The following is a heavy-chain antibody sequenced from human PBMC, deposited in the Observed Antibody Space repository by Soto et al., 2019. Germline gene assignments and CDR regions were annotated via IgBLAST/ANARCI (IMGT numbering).Heavy chain of an antibody. CDR3: ARDRGYCSGGSCAGTQYYFDY. CDR1: GGTFSSYT. J-gene: IGHJ4*02. V-gene: IGHV1-69*04. D-gene: IGHD2-15*01. Sequence: GASVKVSCKASGGTFSSYTISWVRQAPGQGLEWMGRIIPILGIANYAQKFQGRVTITADKSTSTAYMELSSLRSEDTAVYYCARDRGYCSGGSCAGTQYYFDYWGQGTLVTVSS. CDR2: IIPILGIA.